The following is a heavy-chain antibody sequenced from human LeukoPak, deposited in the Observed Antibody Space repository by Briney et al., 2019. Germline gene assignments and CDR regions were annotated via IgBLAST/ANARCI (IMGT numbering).Heavy chain of an antibody. CDR2: ISGSGGST. J-gene: IGHJ4*02. D-gene: IGHD3-10*01. V-gene: IGHV3-23*01. CDR1: GFTFSSYA. CDR3: AKTMSEELLIPMWTYYFDY. Sequence: GGSLRLSCAASGFTFSSYAMSWVRQAPGKGLEWVSAISGSGGSTYYADSAKGRFTISRDNSKNTLYLQMNSLRAEDTAVYYCAKTMSEELLIPMWTYYFDYWGQGTLVTVSS.